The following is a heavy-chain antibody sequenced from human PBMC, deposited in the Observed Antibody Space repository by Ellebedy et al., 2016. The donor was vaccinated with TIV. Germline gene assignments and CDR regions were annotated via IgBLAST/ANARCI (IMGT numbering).Heavy chain of an antibody. Sequence: GESLKISCAASGFTFRSYAMSWVRQAPGKGLEWVAVISYDGSNKYYADSVKGRFTISRDNSKNTLYLQMNSLRAEDTAVYYCEKPRYSRRWYVVDYWGQGTLVTVSS. CDR1: GFTFRSYA. CDR2: ISYDGSNK. V-gene: IGHV3-30*18. CDR3: EKPRYSRRWYVVDY. D-gene: IGHD6-19*01. J-gene: IGHJ4*02.